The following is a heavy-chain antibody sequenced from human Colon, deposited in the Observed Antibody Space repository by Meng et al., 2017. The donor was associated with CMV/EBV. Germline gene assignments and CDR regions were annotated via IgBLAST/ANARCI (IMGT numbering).Heavy chain of an antibody. CDR2: INPSGFTT. D-gene: IGHD1-26*01. J-gene: IGHJ5*02. CDR1: GYPFTTFY. V-gene: IGHV1-46*01. CDR3: ARGRYSLGGDWFDP. Sequence: KAYGYPFTTFYLHWVRQAPGQGLEWMGIINPSGFTTSCAQAFKGRLTLTGDKSTSTVYMELHNLRSEDTAVYYCARGRYSLGGDWFDPWGQGTLVTVSS.